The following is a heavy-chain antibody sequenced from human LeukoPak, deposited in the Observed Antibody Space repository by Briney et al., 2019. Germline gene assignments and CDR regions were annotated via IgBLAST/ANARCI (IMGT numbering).Heavy chain of an antibody. J-gene: IGHJ5*02. CDR1: GGTFSSYA. V-gene: IGHV1-69*06. CDR2: IIPIFGTA. Sequence: SVKVSCKASGGTFSSYAISWVRQAPGQGLEWMGGIIPIFGTANYAQKFQGRVTITADKSTSTAYMELSSLRSEDTAVYYCARAADSSSCEIGVNWFDPWGQGTLVTVSS. D-gene: IGHD6-13*01. CDR3: ARAADSSSCEIGVNWFDP.